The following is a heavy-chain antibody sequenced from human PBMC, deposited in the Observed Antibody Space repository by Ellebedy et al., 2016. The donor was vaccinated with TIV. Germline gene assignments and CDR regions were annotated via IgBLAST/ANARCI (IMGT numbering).Heavy chain of an antibody. CDR3: AVLTTQPPKATY. CDR1: GGSFSGYY. J-gene: IGHJ4*02. V-gene: IGHV4-34*01. Sequence: SETLSLTCGVYGGSFSGYYWSWIRQPPGKGLEWIGDIYHGGSISYNPSPKSRVAISADTSKNQFSLTLSSVTAADTALYYCAVLTTQPPKATYWGQGTLVTVSS. D-gene: IGHD4-17*01. CDR2: IYHGGSI.